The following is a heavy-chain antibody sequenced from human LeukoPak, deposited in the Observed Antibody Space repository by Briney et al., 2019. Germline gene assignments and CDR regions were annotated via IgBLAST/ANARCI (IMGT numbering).Heavy chain of an antibody. CDR3: ARGPRIVGATTSHYFDY. J-gene: IGHJ4*02. Sequence: GASVKVSCKASGYTFTSYDINWVRQATGQGLEWMGWMNPNSGNTGYAQKFQGRVTMTRNTSISTAYMELSSLRSEDTAVYYCARGPRIVGATTSHYFDYWGQGTLVTVSS. V-gene: IGHV1-8*01. CDR2: MNPNSGNT. CDR1: GYTFTSYD. D-gene: IGHD1-26*01.